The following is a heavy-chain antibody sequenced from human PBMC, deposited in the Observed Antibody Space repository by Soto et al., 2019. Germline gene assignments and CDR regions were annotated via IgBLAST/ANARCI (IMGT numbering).Heavy chain of an antibody. Sequence: QVQLVQSGAEVKKPGASVKVSCKASGYSFSSYGISWLRQAPGQGPEWMGWISGYNGNTNYAQKLQGRVTMTTDTXXXXXXXXXXXXXXXXXXXXXXXXXXXXXXXYFEYWGQGTLVAVSS. CDR3: XXXXXXXXXYFEY. J-gene: IGHJ4*02. CDR2: ISGYNGNT. V-gene: IGHV1-18*01. CDR1: GYSFSSYG.